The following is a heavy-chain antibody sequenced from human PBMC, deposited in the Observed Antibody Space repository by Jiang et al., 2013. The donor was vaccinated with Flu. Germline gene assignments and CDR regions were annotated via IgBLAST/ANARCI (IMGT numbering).Heavy chain of an antibody. CDR3: ARERDSTRPRPYFDY. D-gene: IGHD6-6*01. CDR2: INHSGST. V-gene: IGHV4-34*01. Sequence: LLKPSETLSLTCAVYGGSFSGYYWSWIRQPPGKGLEWIGEINHSGSTNYNPSLKSRVTISVDTSKNQFSLKLSSVTAADTAVYYCARERDSTRPRPYFDYWGQGTLVTVSS. CDR1: GGSFSGYY. J-gene: IGHJ4*02.